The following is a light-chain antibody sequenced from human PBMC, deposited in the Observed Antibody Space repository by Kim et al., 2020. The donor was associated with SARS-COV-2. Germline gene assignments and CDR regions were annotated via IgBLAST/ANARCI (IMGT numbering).Light chain of an antibody. J-gene: IGKJ4*01. CDR1: LDISTS. Sequence: GDRVTITCRASLDISTSLAWYQQKPGKAPRLIIYSASILQSGVPSRFRGSGYGADFTLTITNLQPEDFATYHCQQLSSYPVTFGGGTKL. V-gene: IGKV1-9*01. CDR3: QQLSSYPVT. CDR2: SAS.